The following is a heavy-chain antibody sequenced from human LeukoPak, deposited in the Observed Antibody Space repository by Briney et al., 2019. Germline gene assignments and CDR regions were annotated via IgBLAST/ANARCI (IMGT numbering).Heavy chain of an antibody. V-gene: IGHV4-39*01. J-gene: IGHJ4*02. CDR2: IYYTGST. Sequence: SETLSLTCTVSGGSISSSSYYWGWIRQPPGKGLEWIGSIYYTGSTYYNPSLKSRVTISVDTSKNQFSLKLSSVTAADTAVYYCARRCSSSNCFYYWGQGTLVTVSS. CDR3: ARRCSSSNCFYY. CDR1: GGSISSSSYY. D-gene: IGHD2-2*01.